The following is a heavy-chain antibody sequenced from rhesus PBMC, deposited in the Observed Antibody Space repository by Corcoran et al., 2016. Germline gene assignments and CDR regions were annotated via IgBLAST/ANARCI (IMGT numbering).Heavy chain of an antibody. CDR1: GGSISSNY. V-gene: IGHV4-160*01. CDR2: IYGSSGST. CDR3: ARRRGGPNSGRDY. Sequence: QVQLQESGPGLVKPSETLSLTCAVSGGSISSNYWSWIRQPPVTGLEWIGYIYGSSGSTHYNPSLKSRVTISTDTSNNQCSLQLSSVTAADTAVYYCARRRGGPNSGRDYWGQGVLVTVSS. D-gene: IGHD1-44*01. J-gene: IGHJ4*01.